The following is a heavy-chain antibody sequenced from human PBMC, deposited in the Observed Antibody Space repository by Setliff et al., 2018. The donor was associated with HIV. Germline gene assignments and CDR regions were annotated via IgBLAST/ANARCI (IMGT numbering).Heavy chain of an antibody. V-gene: IGHV3-23*01. CDR1: GFTFRTFA. D-gene: IGHD3-10*01. J-gene: IGHJ6*03. CDR3: ARDLGNYYYMDV. CDR2: IGDSDGST. Sequence: GGSLRLSCVASGFTFRTFAMHWVRQAPGKGLEWVSVIGDSDGSTYYADSVKGRFSISRDNSKNTLYLQMNSLRPEDTAVYYCARDLGNYYYMDVWGKGTTVTVSS.